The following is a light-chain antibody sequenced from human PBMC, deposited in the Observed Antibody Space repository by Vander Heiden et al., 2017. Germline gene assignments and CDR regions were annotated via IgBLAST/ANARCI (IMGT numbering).Light chain of an antibody. V-gene: IGLV2-14*01. CDR1: GSDIGAYDY. J-gene: IGLJ2*01. CDR3: SSHTSTSTRGI. Sequence: QSALTQPASVSGSPVQSITIACTGTGSDIGAYDYVSWYQQHPGKAPKPLIYDVSNRPSGVSDRFSGSKSGNTASLTISGLQAEDEADYYCSSHTSTSTRGIFGGGTKLTV. CDR2: DVS.